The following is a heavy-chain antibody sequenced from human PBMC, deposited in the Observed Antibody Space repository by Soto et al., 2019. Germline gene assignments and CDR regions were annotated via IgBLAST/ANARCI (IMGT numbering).Heavy chain of an antibody. Sequence: ASVKVSCKASGYTFTSYAMNWVRQAPGQGLEWMGWINTNTGNPTYAQGFTGRFVFSLDTSVSTAYLQICSLKAEDTAVYYCARDVDIVVVPAAYRDYYYGMDVWGQGTTVTVS. CDR2: INTNTGNP. CDR3: ARDVDIVVVPAAYRDYYYGMDV. V-gene: IGHV7-4-1*01. J-gene: IGHJ6*02. CDR1: GYTFTSYA. D-gene: IGHD2-2*03.